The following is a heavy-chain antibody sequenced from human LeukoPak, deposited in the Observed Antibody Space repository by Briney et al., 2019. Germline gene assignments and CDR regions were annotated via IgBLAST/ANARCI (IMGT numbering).Heavy chain of an antibody. CDR3: ARGAAGSNWFDP. D-gene: IGHD1-1*01. Sequence: SETLSLTCTASGGSIRSYYWSWIRQPPGKGLEWIAYIYYSGSTNYNPSLKSRVTISVDTSKSQYSLKLSSVTAADTAVYYCARGAAGSNWFDPWGQGTLVTVSS. CDR2: IYYSGST. J-gene: IGHJ5*02. CDR1: GGSIRSYY. V-gene: IGHV4-59*08.